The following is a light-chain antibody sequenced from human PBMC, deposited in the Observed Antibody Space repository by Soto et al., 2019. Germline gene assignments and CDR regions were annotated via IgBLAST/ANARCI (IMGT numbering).Light chain of an antibody. CDR2: GAS. J-gene: IGKJ5*01. V-gene: IGKV3D-20*02. CDR1: QSVSSSY. CDR3: QQRSSWPSIT. Sequence: EIVLTQSPGTLSLSPGERATLSCLASQSVSSSYLAWYQQKPGQAPRLLIYGASTRATGIPAGLSGSGSGTDFTLTISSLEPEDFAVYYCQQRSSWPSITFGQGTRLEI.